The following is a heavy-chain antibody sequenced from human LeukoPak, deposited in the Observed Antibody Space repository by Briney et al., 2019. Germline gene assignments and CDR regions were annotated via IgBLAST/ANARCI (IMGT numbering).Heavy chain of an antibody. CDR3: ARGITGTNGAFDI. CDR2: ISGSGGST. V-gene: IGHV3-23*01. CDR1: GFTFSSYA. Sequence: GGSLRLSCAASGFTFSSYAMSWVRQAPGKGLEWVSAISGSGGSTYYADSVKGRYTISRDNSKNSLYLQMNSLRAEDTAVYYCARGITGTNGAFDIWGQGTMVTVSS. D-gene: IGHD1-7*01. J-gene: IGHJ3*02.